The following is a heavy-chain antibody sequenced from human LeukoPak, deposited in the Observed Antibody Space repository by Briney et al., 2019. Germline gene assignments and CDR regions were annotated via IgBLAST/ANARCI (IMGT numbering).Heavy chain of an antibody. J-gene: IGHJ4*02. Sequence: GGSLRLSCAASGLTFSGYWMSWVRQAPGKGLEWVANISQGASEKYYVDSVRGRFTISRDNAKKSVTLQMNSLRVDDTAVYYCASDGGPFDHWGQGTLVTVSS. CDR3: ASDGGPFDH. CDR1: GLTFSGYW. V-gene: IGHV3-7*01. CDR2: ISQGASEK. D-gene: IGHD3-3*01.